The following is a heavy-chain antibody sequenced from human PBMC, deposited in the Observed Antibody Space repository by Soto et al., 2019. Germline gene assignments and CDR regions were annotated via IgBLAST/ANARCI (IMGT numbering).Heavy chain of an antibody. D-gene: IGHD1-7*01. CDR2: ISGYNGNT. CDR1: GYTFTSYG. J-gene: IGHJ5*02. CDR3: ARDRGYNCNYGWFDP. V-gene: IGHV1-18*01. Sequence: QVQLEQSGAEVKKPGASVKVSCKASGYTFTSYGISCVRQAPGQGLEWMGRISGYNGNTNYAQKFQGRVTMTTDTSTSTAYMELRSLRSDDTAVYYCARDRGYNCNYGWFDPWGQGTLVTVSS.